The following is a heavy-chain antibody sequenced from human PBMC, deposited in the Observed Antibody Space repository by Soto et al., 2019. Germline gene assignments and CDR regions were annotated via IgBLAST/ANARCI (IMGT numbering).Heavy chain of an antibody. Sequence: EVQLLESGGGLVQPGGSLRLSCAASGFTFSSYAMSWVRQAPGKGLEWVSAISGSGGSTYYADSVKGRFTISRDNSKNTLYLQMNSLRAEDTAVYYCAKALHGDYYYYYMDVWGKGTTVTVAS. CDR1: GFTFSSYA. D-gene: IGHD4-17*01. CDR3: AKALHGDYYYYYMDV. J-gene: IGHJ6*03. CDR2: ISGSGGST. V-gene: IGHV3-23*01.